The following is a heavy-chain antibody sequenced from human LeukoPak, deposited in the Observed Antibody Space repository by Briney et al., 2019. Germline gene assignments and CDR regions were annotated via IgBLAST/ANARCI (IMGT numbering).Heavy chain of an antibody. CDR3: ASAPYDSHAFATYYFDS. CDR2: MNPKIGNT. J-gene: IGHJ4*02. Sequence: ASVKVSCKASEYTFTNYDINWVRQATGQGLEWMGWMNPKIGNTDYAQNFQGRVTITRNTSISTVYMELSSLGSEDTGVYYCASAPYDSHAFATYYFDSWGQGALATVSS. V-gene: IGHV1-8*03. D-gene: IGHD3-16*01. CDR1: EYTFTNYD.